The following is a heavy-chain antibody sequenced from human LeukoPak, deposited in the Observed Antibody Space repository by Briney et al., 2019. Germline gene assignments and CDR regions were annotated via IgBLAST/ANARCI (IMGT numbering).Heavy chain of an antibody. Sequence: PSQTLSLTCAVSGGSISSGGYSWSWIRQPPGKGLEWIGYIYHSGSTYYNPSLKSRVTISVDRSKNQFSLKLSSVTAADTAVYYCARALIRVRGVGGFDPWGQGTLVTVSP. CDR1: GGSISSGGYS. J-gene: IGHJ5*02. CDR2: IYHSGST. V-gene: IGHV4-30-2*01. CDR3: ARALIRVRGVGGFDP. D-gene: IGHD3-10*01.